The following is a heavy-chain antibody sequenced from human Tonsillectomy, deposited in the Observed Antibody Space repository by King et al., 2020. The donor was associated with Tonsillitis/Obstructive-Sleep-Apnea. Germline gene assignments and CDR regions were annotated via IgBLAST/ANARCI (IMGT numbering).Heavy chain of an antibody. CDR2: INHSGST. J-gene: IGHJ5*02. CDR3: ARGGRGYCSGGSCYRHWFDP. CDR1: GGSFSGYY. D-gene: IGHD2-15*01. V-gene: IGHV4-34*01. Sequence: VQLQQWGAGLLKPSETLSLTCAVYGGSFSGYYWSWIRQPPGKGLEWIGEINHSGSTNYNPSLKSRVTISVDTSKKQFSLKLSSVTAADTAVYYCARGGRGYCSGGSCYRHWFDPWGQGTLVTVSS.